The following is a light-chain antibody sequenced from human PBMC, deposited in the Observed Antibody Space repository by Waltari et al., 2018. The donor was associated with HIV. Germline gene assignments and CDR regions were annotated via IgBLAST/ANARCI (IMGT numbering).Light chain of an antibody. V-gene: IGKV1-8*01. CDR3: LQDGSLPLT. J-gene: IGKJ3*01. CDR2: AAS. Sequence: AIRMTQSPSSFSASIGDRVTITCRASQDITNSLAWYQQKPGKAPKLLIHAASTLQSGVPSRFSGDGSGTQFTLTIGSLQPEDSATYYCLQDGSLPLTFGPGTKVDV. CDR1: QDITNS.